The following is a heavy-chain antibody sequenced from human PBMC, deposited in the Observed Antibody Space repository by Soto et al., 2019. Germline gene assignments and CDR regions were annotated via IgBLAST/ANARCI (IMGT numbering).Heavy chain of an antibody. Sequence: PGGSLRLSCAASGFTFSSYSMNWVRQAPGKGLGWVSSISSSSSYIYYADSVKGRFTISRDNAKNSLYLQMNSLRAEDTAVYYCARVGYRYYYGMDVWGQGTTVTVSS. CDR2: ISSSSSYI. J-gene: IGHJ6*02. CDR3: ARVGYRYYYGMDV. CDR1: GFTFSSYS. V-gene: IGHV3-21*01. D-gene: IGHD5-18*01.